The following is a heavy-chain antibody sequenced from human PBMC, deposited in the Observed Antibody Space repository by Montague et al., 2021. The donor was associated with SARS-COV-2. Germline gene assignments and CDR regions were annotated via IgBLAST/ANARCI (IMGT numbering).Heavy chain of an antibody. V-gene: IGHV4-59*08. CDR3: ARHSVSEDGTFFRSYFDP. CDR2: IFYNGYT. CDR1: GGTVRDNY. D-gene: IGHD1-1*01. J-gene: IGHJ5*02. Sequence: SETLSLTCTVSGGTVRDNYWNWIRQTPGKGLEWIGYIFYNGYTKYNTSLDSRVTLSVDTPGNQFFPSLRSVTASDTATYFCARHSVSEDGTFFRSYFDPWGQGTQVIVSS.